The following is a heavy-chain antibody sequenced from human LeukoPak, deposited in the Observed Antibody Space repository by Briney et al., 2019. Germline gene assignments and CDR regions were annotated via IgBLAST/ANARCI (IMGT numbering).Heavy chain of an antibody. CDR2: IKSKTDGGTT. Sequence: PGGSLRLSCAVSGFPLSDAWMNWVRQAPGKGLEWVGRIKSKTDGGTTDYAAPVKGRFTISRDDSKNTLYLQMNSLKTEDTAVYYCARGGVTMIVPILWGQGTLVTVSS. CDR3: ARGGVTMIVPIL. J-gene: IGHJ4*02. V-gene: IGHV3-15*07. D-gene: IGHD3-22*01. CDR1: GFPLSDAW.